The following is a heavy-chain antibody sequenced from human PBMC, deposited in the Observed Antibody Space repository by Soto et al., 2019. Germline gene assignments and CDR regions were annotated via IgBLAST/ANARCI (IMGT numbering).Heavy chain of an antibody. J-gene: IGHJ5*02. CDR3: SKSFTIFGVVIIRSWFDP. Sequence: EVQPLESGGGLVQPGGSLRLSCAASGFTFSSYAMSWVRQAPGTGLEWVSAISGSGGSTYYADSVKGRCTISRDNDMNTLYLQMNSLRAEDTAVYYCSKSFTIFGVVIIRSWFDPWGQGTLVTVSS. D-gene: IGHD3-3*01. CDR2: ISGSGGST. V-gene: IGHV3-23*01. CDR1: GFTFSSYA.